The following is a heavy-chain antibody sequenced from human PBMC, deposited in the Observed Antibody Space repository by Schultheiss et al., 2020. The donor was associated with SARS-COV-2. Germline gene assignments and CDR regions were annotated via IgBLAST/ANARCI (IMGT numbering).Heavy chain of an antibody. Sequence: ASVKVSCKASGYTFTSYGISWVRQAPGQGLEWMGWISAYNGNTNYAQKLQGRVTMTRDTSTSTVYMELSSLRSEDTAVYYCARDPEAAGIDYWGQGTLVTVSS. CDR1: GYTFTSYG. J-gene: IGHJ4*02. CDR2: ISAYNGNT. V-gene: IGHV1-18*01. CDR3: ARDPEAAGIDY. D-gene: IGHD6-13*01.